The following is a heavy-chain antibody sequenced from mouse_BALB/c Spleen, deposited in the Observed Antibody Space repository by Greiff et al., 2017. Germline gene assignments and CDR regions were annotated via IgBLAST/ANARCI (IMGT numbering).Heavy chain of an antibody. V-gene: IGHV1-54*03. Sequence: QVQLQQSGAELVRPGTSVKVSCKASGYAFTNYLLEWVKQRPGQGLEWIGVVNPGRCGTNYNEQFKGTATLTADKSSSTAYRQHSSLTSDDSAVYYCARSCGLRQEFAYWGQGTLVTVSA. CDR1: GYAFTNYL. D-gene: IGHD2-2*01. CDR2: VNPGRCGT. J-gene: IGHJ3*01. CDR3: ARSCGLRQEFAY.